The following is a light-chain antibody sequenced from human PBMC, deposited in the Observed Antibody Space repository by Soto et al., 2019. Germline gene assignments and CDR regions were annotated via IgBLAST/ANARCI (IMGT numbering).Light chain of an antibody. V-gene: IGLV2-14*03. Sequence: QSALTQPACVSGSPGQSITSSCTGTSSDIGHYDYVSWYQQHPGKAPKLMIYHVTYRPSGVSNRYSGSKSGNSASLTISGLQADDEADYYCCSLTTSHTYVFGSGTKVTVL. CDR3: CSLTTSHTYV. CDR2: HVT. J-gene: IGLJ1*01. CDR1: SSDIGHYDY.